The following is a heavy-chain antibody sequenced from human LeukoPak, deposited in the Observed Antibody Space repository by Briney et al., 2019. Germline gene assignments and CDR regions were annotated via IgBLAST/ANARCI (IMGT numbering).Heavy chain of an antibody. Sequence: PGGCLRLSCSASGFTFSNYNMNWVRQAPGKGLEWVSYITSSGSSIYYADSVKGRFTISRDNAKNSLYLQMNSLRDEDTGVYYCARENPCSSRWRPFVDWGQGTRVTVSS. D-gene: IGHD6-13*01. CDR3: ARENPCSSRWRPFVD. J-gene: IGHJ4*02. CDR1: GFTFSNYN. V-gene: IGHV3-48*02. CDR2: ITSSGSSI.